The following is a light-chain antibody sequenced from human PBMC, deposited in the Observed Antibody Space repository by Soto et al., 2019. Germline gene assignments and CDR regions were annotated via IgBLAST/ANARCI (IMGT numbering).Light chain of an antibody. CDR1: QVIRNN. Sequence: DIEMTQSPSSLSASVGDRVTITCRASQVIRNNLGWFQQKPGKAPERLIHAASTLQSGVPSRFSGSGSGTQFTLTISSLQPEDVATYYCQQYYSFPWTFGQGTKVDIK. V-gene: IGKV1-17*01. CDR3: QQYYSFPWT. J-gene: IGKJ1*01. CDR2: AAS.